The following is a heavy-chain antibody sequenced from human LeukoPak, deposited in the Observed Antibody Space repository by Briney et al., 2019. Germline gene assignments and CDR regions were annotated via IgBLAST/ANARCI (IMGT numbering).Heavy chain of an antibody. CDR1: GFTFSSYA. V-gene: IGHV3-30-3*01. Sequence: PGGSLRLSCAASGFTFSSYAMHWVRQASGKGLEWVAVISYDGSNKYYADSVKGRFTISRDNSKNTLYLQMNSLRAEDTAVYYCARDPPSEQWPPLQYFQHWGQGTLATVSS. CDR3: ARDPPSEQWPPLQYFQH. D-gene: IGHD6-19*01. J-gene: IGHJ1*01. CDR2: ISYDGSNK.